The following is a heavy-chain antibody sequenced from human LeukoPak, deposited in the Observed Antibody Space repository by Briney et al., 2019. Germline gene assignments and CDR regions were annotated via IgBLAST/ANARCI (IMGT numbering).Heavy chain of an antibody. D-gene: IGHD2-2*01. V-gene: IGHV3-23*01. J-gene: IGHJ5*02. CDR1: GFTLSSYA. Sequence: PGGSLRLSCAASGFTLSSYAMSWVRQAPGKGLEWVSAISGSGGSTYYADSVKGRFTISRDNSKNTLYLQMNSLRAEDTAVYYCAKLMDCSSTSCPLDPWGQGTLVTVSS. CDR2: ISGSGGST. CDR3: AKLMDCSSTSCPLDP.